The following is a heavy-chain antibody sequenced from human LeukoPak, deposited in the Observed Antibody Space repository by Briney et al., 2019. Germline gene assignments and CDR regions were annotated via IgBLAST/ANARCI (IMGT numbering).Heavy chain of an antibody. CDR3: ARHGTSSFYDYAMDV. V-gene: IGHV4-59*08. J-gene: IGHJ6*02. CDR1: GGSIRSYY. D-gene: IGHD1-1*01. Sequence: SETLSLTCTVSGGSIRSYYWSWIRQSPGKGLEWIGYINYSGSTNYNPSPKSRVTISVDTSKNHFSLKLSSVTAADTAVYYCARHGTSSFYDYAMDVWGQGTTVTVSS. CDR2: INYSGST.